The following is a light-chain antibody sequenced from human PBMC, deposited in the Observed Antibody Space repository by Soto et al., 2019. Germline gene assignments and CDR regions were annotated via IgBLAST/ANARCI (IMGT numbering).Light chain of an antibody. CDR1: QSVTSY. J-gene: IGKJ4*01. Sequence: EIVLTQSPATLSLSPGEGATLSCRASQSVTSYLAWYQQKPGQAPRLLIYDSFNRATGIPARFSGGGSGTDFTLTISSLEPEDFAVYYCQQRSSWPLTFGGGTKVEIK. V-gene: IGKV3-11*01. CDR2: DSF. CDR3: QQRSSWPLT.